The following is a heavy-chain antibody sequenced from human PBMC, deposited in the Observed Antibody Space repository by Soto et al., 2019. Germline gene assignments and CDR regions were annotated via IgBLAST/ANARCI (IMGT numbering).Heavy chain of an antibody. CDR1: GYTFTNSG. J-gene: IGHJ6*02. D-gene: IGHD3-9*01. Sequence: ASVKVSCKASGYTFTNSGISWVRQAPGQGLEWMGWISTDNGNTNYAQHLQGRVSMTTDTSTSTAYMDLRSLRSDDTAVYYCARDQGITYFVLYSMYYYVMDVWG. CDR2: ISTDNGNT. V-gene: IGHV1-18*01. CDR3: ARDQGITYFVLYSMYYYVMDV.